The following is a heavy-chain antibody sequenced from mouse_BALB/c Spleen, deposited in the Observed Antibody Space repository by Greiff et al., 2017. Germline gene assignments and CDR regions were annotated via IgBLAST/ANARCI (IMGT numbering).Heavy chain of an antibody. CDR2: IYPGNSDT. CDR3: TDAYDYGSTAWFAY. D-gene: IGHD1-1*01. Sequence: VQLKESGTVLARPGASVKMSCKASGYSFTSYWMHWVKQRPGQGLEWIGAIYPGNSDTSYNQKFKGKAKLTAVTSASTAYMELSSLTNEDSAVYYCTDAYDYGSTAWFAYWGQGTLVTVSA. J-gene: IGHJ3*01. V-gene: IGHV1-5*01. CDR1: GYSFTSYW.